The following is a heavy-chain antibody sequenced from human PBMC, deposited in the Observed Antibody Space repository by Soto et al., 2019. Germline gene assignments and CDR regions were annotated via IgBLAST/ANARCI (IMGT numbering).Heavy chain of an antibody. D-gene: IGHD6-13*01. CDR3: ARETSRSCHDY. V-gene: IGHV1-18*01. CDR1: GYTFTSYG. J-gene: IGHJ4*02. Sequence: QVQLVQSGAEVKKPGASVKVSCKASGYTFTSYGISWVRQAPGQGLEWMGWISAYNGNTTYAQKLQSRVTLTTDTTTSSPDREMRILRSDHTAVYYCARETSRSCHDYWGKGTLVTVSS. CDR2: ISAYNGNT.